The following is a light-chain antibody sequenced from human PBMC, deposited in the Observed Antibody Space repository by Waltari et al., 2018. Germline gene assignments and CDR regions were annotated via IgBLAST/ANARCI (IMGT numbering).Light chain of an antibody. J-gene: IGLJ2*01. Sequence: NFMLTQPHSVSESPGKTVTISCTRSSGSIASNYVQWYQQRPGRSPTTLIYEDNQRPSGVPDRFSGSIDSSSNSASLTISGLKTEDEADYYCQSYDSSNHEVFGGGTKLTVL. CDR3: QSYDSSNHEV. CDR2: EDN. V-gene: IGLV6-57*01. CDR1: SGSIASNY.